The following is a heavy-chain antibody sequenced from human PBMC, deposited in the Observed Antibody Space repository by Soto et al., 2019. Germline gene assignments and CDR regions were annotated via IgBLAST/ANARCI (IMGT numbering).Heavy chain of an antibody. V-gene: IGHV4-30-4*08. Sequence: WTWIHQSPGTGLEWIGYVFHSGSVLYNPSLKSRLNISVDTSKNQFSLRLSSVTAADTAVYFCAREDDGGDRDYYGLDVWGQGTTVTVSS. J-gene: IGHJ6*02. CDR3: AREDDGGDRDYYGLDV. D-gene: IGHD2-21*02. CDR2: VFHSGSV.